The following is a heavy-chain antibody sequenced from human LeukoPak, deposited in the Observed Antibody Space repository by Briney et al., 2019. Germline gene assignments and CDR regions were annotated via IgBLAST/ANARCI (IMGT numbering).Heavy chain of an antibody. J-gene: IGHJ3*02. D-gene: IGHD3-16*01. CDR3: ARGGPWDAFDI. V-gene: IGHV4-39*07. CDR1: GGSISSSSYY. Sequence: PSETLSLTCTVSGGSISSSSYYWGWIRQPPGKGLEWIGSIYYSGSTYYNPSLKSRVTISVDTSKNQFSLKLSSVTAADTAVYYCARGGPWDAFDIWGQGTMVTVSS. CDR2: IYYSGST.